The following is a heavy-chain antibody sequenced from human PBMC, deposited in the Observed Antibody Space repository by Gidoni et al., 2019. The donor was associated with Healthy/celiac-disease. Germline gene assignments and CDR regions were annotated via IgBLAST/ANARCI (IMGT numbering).Heavy chain of an antibody. J-gene: IGHJ4*02. D-gene: IGHD2-8*02. Sequence: KHRGSTNYNPSLKSRVTISVDTSKNQFSLKLSSVTAADTAVYYCARGLVGPRRLDYWGQGTLVTVSS. CDR3: ARGLVGPRRLDY. V-gene: IGHV4-34*01. CDR2: KHRGST.